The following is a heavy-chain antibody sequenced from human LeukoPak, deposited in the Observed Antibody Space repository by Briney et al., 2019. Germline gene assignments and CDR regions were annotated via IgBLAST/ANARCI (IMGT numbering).Heavy chain of an antibody. CDR1: GFTVNSNY. CDR2: VYSGDRT. Sequence: GGSLRLSCAASGFTVNSNYMSWVRQAPGKGLEWVSVVYSGDRTYYADSVKGRFTISRDDSANTLYLLMNSLRAEDTAVYYCARAYPLYDSSGYFSPWGQGTLVTVSS. D-gene: IGHD3-22*01. V-gene: IGHV3-66*01. CDR3: ARAYPLYDSSGYFSP. J-gene: IGHJ5*02.